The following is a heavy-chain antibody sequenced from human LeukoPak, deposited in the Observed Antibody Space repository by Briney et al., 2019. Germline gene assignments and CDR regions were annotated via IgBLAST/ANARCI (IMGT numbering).Heavy chain of an antibody. CDR2: INPNSGGT. D-gene: IGHD2-15*01. CDR3: ARDPLGVVVVAATFDY. CDR1: GSTFTGYY. J-gene: IGHJ4*02. V-gene: IGHV1-2*02. Sequence: ASVKVSCKASGSTFTGYYMPWVRQAPGQGLEWMGWINPNSGGTNYAQKFQGRVTMTRDTSISTAYMELSRLRSDDTAVYYCARDPLGVVVVAATFDYWGQGTLVTVSS.